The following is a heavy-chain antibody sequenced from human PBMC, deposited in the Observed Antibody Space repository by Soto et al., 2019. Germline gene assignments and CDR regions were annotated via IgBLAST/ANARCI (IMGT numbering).Heavy chain of an antibody. V-gene: IGHV5-51*01. D-gene: IGHD3-3*01. J-gene: IGHJ4*02. CDR1: GYNFAAYW. CDR2: IYPSDSDT. Sequence: GESLKISCKGSGYNFAAYWIAWVRQMPGKGLELMGIIYPSDSDTRYRPSFQGQVTISADKYISSPYLQWSSLRASDTAMYYCARGGVSTRTFDYWGQGTPVTVSS. CDR3: ARGGVSTRTFDY.